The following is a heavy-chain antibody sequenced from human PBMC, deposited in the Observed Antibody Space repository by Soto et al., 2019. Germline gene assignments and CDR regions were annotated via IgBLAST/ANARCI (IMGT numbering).Heavy chain of an antibody. CDR3: ARSMVGASNDGFDI. V-gene: IGHV3-74*01. CDR2: INDGGSST. CDR1: GFIFSHYW. J-gene: IGHJ3*02. Sequence: HGGSLRLSCEASGFIFSHYWMHWVRQAPGKGLVWVSRINDGGSSTTYADSAKGRFIISRDNAKNTLYLQMNSLRVDDTAVYYCARSMVGASNDGFDIWGQGTMVTVS. D-gene: IGHD1-26*01.